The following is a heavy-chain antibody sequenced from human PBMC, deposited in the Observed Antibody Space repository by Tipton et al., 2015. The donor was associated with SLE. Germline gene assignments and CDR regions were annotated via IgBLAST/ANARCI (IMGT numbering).Heavy chain of an antibody. CDR2: IYTSGST. D-gene: IGHD4-17*01. CDR3: AREAATVNHDAFDI. Sequence: TLSLTCTVSGGSISSYYWSWIRQPPGKGLEWIGYIYTSGSTNYNPSLKSRVTISVDTSKNQFSLKLSSVTAADTAVYYCAREAATVNHDAFDIWGQGTTVTVSS. CDR1: GGSISSYY. V-gene: IGHV4-4*08. J-gene: IGHJ3*02.